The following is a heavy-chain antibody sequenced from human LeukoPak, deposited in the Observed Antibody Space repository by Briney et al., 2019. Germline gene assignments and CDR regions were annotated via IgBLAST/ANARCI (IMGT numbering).Heavy chain of an antibody. J-gene: IGHJ2*01. CDR2: ISSSSSYI. CDR1: GFAFSSYS. V-gene: IGHV3-21*01. CDR3: ARANFGGDLWGYFDL. D-gene: IGHD2-21*02. Sequence: GGSLRLSCAASGFAFSSYSMNWVRQAPGEGLEWVSCISSSSSYIYYADSVKGRFTISRDNAKNSLYLQMNSLRAEDTAVYYCARANFGGDLWGYFDLWGRGTLVTVSS.